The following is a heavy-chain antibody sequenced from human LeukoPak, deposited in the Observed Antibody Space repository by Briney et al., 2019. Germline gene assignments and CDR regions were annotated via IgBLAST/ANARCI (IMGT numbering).Heavy chain of an antibody. D-gene: IGHD3-22*01. CDR3: ARQAASGLYYDTN. Sequence: PSETLSLTCAVYGGSFSGYYWSWIRQPPGKGLEWIGEINHSGSTNYNPSLRSRVTVSVHTSKNQLSLKLSSVTAADTAVYYCARQAASGLYYDTNWGQGTLVTVSS. J-gene: IGHJ4*02. CDR2: INHSGST. CDR1: GGSFSGYY. V-gene: IGHV4-34*01.